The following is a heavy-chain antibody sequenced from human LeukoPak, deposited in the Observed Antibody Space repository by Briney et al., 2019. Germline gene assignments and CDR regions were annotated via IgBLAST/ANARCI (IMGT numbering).Heavy chain of an antibody. Sequence: GGSLRLSRAVSAFTSSRFTMGSVRQAPEKRLEWVSAMSNNGGYTYYAGSVQGRFTISRDNSKSTLCLQMNSLRAEDTAVYYCAKGEPGGYYIGLDVWGQGTTVTVSS. CDR3: AKGEPGGYYIGLDV. V-gene: IGHV3-23*01. CDR1: AFTSSRFT. D-gene: IGHD3-22*01. J-gene: IGHJ6*02. CDR2: MSNNGGYT.